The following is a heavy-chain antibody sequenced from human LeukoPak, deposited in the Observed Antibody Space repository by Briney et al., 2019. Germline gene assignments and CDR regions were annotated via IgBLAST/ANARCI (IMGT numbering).Heavy chain of an antibody. CDR2: ISGGDSVYT. CDR1: GFTFSTYA. J-gene: IGHJ3*02. CDR3: AKDPVIGAPHVFDI. V-gene: IGHV3-23*01. Sequence: PGGSLGLSCAASGFTFSTYALSWVRQAPGKGLEWVSAISGGDSVYTYYADSVKGRFTISRDNSKSTLYLQMNSLRADDTAVYYCAKDPVIGAPHVFDIWGHGTMVTVSS.